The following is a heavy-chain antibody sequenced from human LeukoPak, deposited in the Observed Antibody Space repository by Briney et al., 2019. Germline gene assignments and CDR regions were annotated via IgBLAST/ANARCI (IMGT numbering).Heavy chain of an antibody. CDR3: ARDGYYDSSGYFPSYYYYYYMDV. J-gene: IGHJ6*03. V-gene: IGHV4-4*07. Sequence: SETLSLTCTVSGGSISSYYWSWIRQPAGKGLEWIGHIYTSGSTNYNPSLKSRVTMSVDTSKNQFSLKLSSVTAADTAVYYCARDGYYDSSGYFPSYYYYYYMDVWGKRTTVTVSS. CDR1: GGSISSYY. CDR2: IYTSGST. D-gene: IGHD3-22*01.